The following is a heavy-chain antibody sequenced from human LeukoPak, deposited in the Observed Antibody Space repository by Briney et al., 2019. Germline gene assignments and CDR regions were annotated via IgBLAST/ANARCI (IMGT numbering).Heavy chain of an antibody. D-gene: IGHD2-2*01. CDR3: AREEGYCSSTTCSATFDY. CDR1: GYTFTGYY. CDR2: INPNSGGT. V-gene: IGHV1-2*02. Sequence: GASVKVSCKASGYTFTGYYMHWVRQAPEQGLEWMGWINPNSGGTNYAQKFQGRVTMTRDTSITTAYMELSRLRSDDTAVYYCAREEGYCSSTTCSATFDYWGQGTLVTVSS. J-gene: IGHJ4*02.